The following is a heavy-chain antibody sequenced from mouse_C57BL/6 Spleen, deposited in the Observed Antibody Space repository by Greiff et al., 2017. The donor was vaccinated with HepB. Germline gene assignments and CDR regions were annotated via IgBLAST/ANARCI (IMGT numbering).Heavy chain of an antibody. V-gene: IGHV1-19*01. J-gene: IGHJ2*01. CDR1: GYTFTDYY. Sequence: VQLQQSGPVLVKPGASVKMSCKASGYTFTDYYMNWVKQSHGKSLEWIGVINPYNGGTSYNQKFKGKATLTVDKSSSTAYMELNSLTSEDSAVYYCARRPIYYDYYYFDYWGQGTTLTVSS. CDR3: ARRPIYYDYYYFDY. CDR2: INPYNGGT. D-gene: IGHD2-4*01.